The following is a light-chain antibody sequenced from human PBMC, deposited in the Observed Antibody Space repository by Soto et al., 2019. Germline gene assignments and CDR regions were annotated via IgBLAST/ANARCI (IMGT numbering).Light chain of an antibody. CDR1: GSNTGNNY. Sequence: QSVLTQPPSVSAAPGQKVTISCSGSGSNTGNNYVSWYQQLPGTAPKLLISDNNKRPSGIPDRFSGSKSGTSATLGITGLQTGDEGDYYCGTWDSSLSAAVFGGGTKLTVL. CDR2: DNN. CDR3: GTWDSSLSAAV. J-gene: IGLJ2*01. V-gene: IGLV1-51*01.